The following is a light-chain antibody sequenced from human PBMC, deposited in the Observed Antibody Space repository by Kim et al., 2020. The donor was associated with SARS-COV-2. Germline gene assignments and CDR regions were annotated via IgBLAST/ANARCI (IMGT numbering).Light chain of an antibody. CDR1: SSNIGAGYD. V-gene: IGLV1-40*01. CDR3: QSYDSSLSGWV. J-gene: IGLJ3*02. Sequence: QSVLTQPPSVSGAPGQRVTISCTGSSSNIGAGYDVHWYQQLPGTAPKLLIYGNNNRPSGVPDRFSGSKSGTSASLAITGLQAEDEADYYCQSYDSSLSGWVFRGGTKLTVL. CDR2: GNN.